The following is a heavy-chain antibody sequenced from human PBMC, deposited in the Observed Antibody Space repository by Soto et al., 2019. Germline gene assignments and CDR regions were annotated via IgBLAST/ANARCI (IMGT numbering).Heavy chain of an antibody. CDR3: ARDLWFGVMDV. D-gene: IGHD3-10*01. CDR2: IWYDGSNK. CDR1: GFTFSSYG. Sequence: QVQLVESGGGVVQPGRSLRLSCAASGFTFSSYGMHWVRQAPGKGLEWVAVIWYDGSNKYYADSVKGRFTISRDNSKNTLYLQMNSLRAEDTAVYYCARDLWFGVMDVWGQGTTVTVSS. V-gene: IGHV3-33*01. J-gene: IGHJ6*02.